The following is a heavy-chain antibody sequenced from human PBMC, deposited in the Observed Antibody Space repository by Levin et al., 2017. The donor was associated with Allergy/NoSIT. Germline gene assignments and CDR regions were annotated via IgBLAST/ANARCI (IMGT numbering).Heavy chain of an antibody. CDR3: ATKNFVGVVTL. CDR1: GFTFGSYE. D-gene: IGHD3-3*01. CDR2: ISSSGTTI. V-gene: IGHV3-48*03. Sequence: GGSLRLSCAASGFTFGSYEMSWVRQAPGKGLEWVSYISSSGTTIYYADSVKGRFTISRDNAKNSLYLQMNSLRAEDTALYYCATKNFVGVVTLGGQGTLVTVSS. J-gene: IGHJ4*02.